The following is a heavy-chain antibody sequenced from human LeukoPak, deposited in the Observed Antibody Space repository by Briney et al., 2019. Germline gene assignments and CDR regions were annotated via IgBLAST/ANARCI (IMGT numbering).Heavy chain of an antibody. CDR3: AKVLSSSWGYFDY. CDR2: INWNGGST. Sequence: GGSLRLSCAASGFTFDDYGMSWVRQAPGKGLEWVSGINWNGGSTGYADSVKGRFTISRDNAKNSLYLQMNSLRAEDTAVYYCAKVLSSSWGYFDYWGQGTLVTVSS. J-gene: IGHJ4*02. CDR1: GFTFDDYG. D-gene: IGHD6-13*01. V-gene: IGHV3-20*04.